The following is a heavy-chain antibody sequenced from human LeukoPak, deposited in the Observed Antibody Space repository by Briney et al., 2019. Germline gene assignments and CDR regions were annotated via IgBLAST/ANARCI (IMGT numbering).Heavy chain of an antibody. CDR3: TSAPRDYYFGSGSMGSYFDY. CDR1: GFTFSSYW. Sequence: GGSLRLSCVASGFTFSSYWMSWVRRAPGKGLEWVSAISGRTGATYYADSEKGRFTISRDNSKNTLYVQMNSLRGEDTAMYYCTSAPRDYYFGSGSMGSYFDYWGQGTLVTVSS. CDR2: ISGRTGAT. J-gene: IGHJ4*02. D-gene: IGHD3-10*01. V-gene: IGHV3-23*01.